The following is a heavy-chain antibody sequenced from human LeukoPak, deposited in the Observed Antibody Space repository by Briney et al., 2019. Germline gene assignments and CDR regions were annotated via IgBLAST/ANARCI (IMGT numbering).Heavy chain of an antibody. V-gene: IGHV4-61*02. D-gene: IGHD6-13*01. CDR3: ARAFYSSSWLDY. CDR1: GGSITSSNYY. CDR2: VYTSGST. Sequence: SETLSLTCTVSGGSITSSNYYWSWIRQPAGKVLEWIGRVYTSGSTNYNPSLKSRVTISVDTSKNQFSLKLSSVTAADTAVYYCARAFYSSSWLDYWGQGTLVTVSS. J-gene: IGHJ4*02.